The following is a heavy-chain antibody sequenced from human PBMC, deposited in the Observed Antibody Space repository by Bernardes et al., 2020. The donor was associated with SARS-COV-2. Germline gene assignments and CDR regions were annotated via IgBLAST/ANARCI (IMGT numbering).Heavy chain of an antibody. CDR3: VRGFNYGPFAD. CDR2: IKEDGSEK. J-gene: IGHJ4*02. D-gene: IGHD3-10*01. CDR1: GFTFSSYW. Sequence: GGSLRLSCAASGFTFSSYWMSWVRQAPGKGLEWVANIKEDGSEKNYVDSVKGRFSISRDNAKNSLYLQMNSLRAEDTAVYYCVRGFNYGPFADWGQGALVTVSS. V-gene: IGHV3-7*01.